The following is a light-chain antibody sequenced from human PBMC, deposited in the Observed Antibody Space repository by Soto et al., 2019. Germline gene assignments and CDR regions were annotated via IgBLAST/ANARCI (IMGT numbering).Light chain of an antibody. Sequence: EIVMTQSPATLSVSPGERATLSCRASQSVSSNLAWYQQKPGQAPRLLIYGASTRATVIPARFSGSGSGTEFTLTVSSLQSEDFAVYYCQQYNNWPPWTFGQGNKVEIK. CDR2: GAS. J-gene: IGKJ1*01. CDR3: QQYNNWPPWT. CDR1: QSVSSN. V-gene: IGKV3-15*01.